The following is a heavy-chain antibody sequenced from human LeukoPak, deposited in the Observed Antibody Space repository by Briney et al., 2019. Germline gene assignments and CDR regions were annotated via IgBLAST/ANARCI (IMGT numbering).Heavy chain of an antibody. V-gene: IGHV3-74*01. J-gene: IGHJ4*02. CDR3: AKDRDWQYGSEASHFDY. D-gene: IGHD2-2*01. CDR1: GFTFRSFW. Sequence: PGGSLRLSCVVSGFTFRSFWMHWVRQAPGKGLVWVSRINIDGSSTSYADSVKGRFTISRDNAKNSLYLQMNSLRAEDTALYYCAKDRDWQYGSEASHFDYWGQGTLVTVSS. CDR2: INIDGSST.